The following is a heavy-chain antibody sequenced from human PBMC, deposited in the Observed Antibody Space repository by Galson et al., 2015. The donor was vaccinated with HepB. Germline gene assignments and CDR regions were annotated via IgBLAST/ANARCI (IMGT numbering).Heavy chain of an antibody. CDR2: IYYSGNT. D-gene: IGHD3-16*02. Sequence: SETLSLTCTVSGGSISNRSYYWGWIRQPPGKGLEWIGTIYYSGNTYYTPSLKSRVTISVDTSKNQFSLKLSSVTAADTAVYYCASPIMVTFGGVIAPDAFDIWGQGTMVTVSS. J-gene: IGHJ3*02. CDR1: GGSISNRSYY. V-gene: IGHV4-39*01. CDR3: ASPIMVTFGGVIAPDAFDI.